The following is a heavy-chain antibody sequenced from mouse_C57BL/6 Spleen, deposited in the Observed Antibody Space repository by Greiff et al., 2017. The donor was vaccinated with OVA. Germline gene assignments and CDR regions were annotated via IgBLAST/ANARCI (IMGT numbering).Heavy chain of an antibody. V-gene: IGHV5-6*01. D-gene: IGHD1-1*01. CDR1: GFTFSSYG. J-gene: IGHJ2*01. CDR3: ARWDYYGSSEYFDY. CDR2: ISSGGSYT. Sequence: EVKLVESGGDLVKPGGSLKLSCAASGFTFSSYGMSWVRQTPDKRLEWVATISSGGSYTYYPDSVKGRFTISRDNAKNTLYLQMSSLKSEDTAMYYYARWDYYGSSEYFDYWGQGTTLTVSS.